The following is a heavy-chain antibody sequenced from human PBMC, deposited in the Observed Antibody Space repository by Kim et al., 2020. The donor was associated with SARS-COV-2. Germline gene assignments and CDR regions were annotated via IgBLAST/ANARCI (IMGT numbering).Heavy chain of an antibody. CDR3: ARVLVASMDV. D-gene: IGHD2-15*01. V-gene: IGHV4-30-2*04. J-gene: IGHJ6*02. Sequence: STYYTASLKSRFTISVDTSKNQLSLKLSSVTAADTAVYYCARVLVASMDVWGQGTTVTVSS. CDR2: ST.